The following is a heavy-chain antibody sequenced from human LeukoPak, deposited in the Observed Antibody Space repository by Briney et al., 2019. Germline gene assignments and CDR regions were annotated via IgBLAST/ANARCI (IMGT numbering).Heavy chain of an antibody. CDR2: IKEDGSEK. Sequence: SGGPLRLSCAASGFTFSSYWMSWVRQAPGKGLEWVANIKEDGSEKYYVDSVKGRLTISRDNAKNSLYLQMNSLRAEDTAVYYCARDHFDWVGDFGYWGQGTLVTVSS. J-gene: IGHJ4*02. CDR3: ARDHFDWVGDFGY. CDR1: GFTFSSYW. D-gene: IGHD3-9*01. V-gene: IGHV3-7*03.